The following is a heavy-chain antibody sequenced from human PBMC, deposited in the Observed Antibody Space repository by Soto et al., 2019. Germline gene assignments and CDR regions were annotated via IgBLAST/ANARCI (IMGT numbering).Heavy chain of an antibody. D-gene: IGHD6-19*01. CDR1: GYSFTSYW. CDR2: IYPGDSDT. J-gene: IGHJ6*02. V-gene: IGHV5-51*01. Sequence: GESLKISCKGSGYSFTSYWIGWVRQMPGKGLEWMGIIYPGDSDTRYSPSFQGQVTISAGKSISTAYLQWSSLKASDTAMYYCAGGAYAEWLPPRFHYYYGMDVWGQGTTVTVSS. CDR3: AGGAYAEWLPPRFHYYYGMDV.